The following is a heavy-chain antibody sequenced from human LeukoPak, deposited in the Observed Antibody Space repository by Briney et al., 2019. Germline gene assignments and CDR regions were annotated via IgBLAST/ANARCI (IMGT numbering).Heavy chain of an antibody. Sequence: ASGTLSLTCTVSGGSISSYYWSWVRQPPGKGLEWIGYIYYSGSTNYNPSLKSRVTISVDTSKNQFSLKLSSVTAADTAVYYCASYDSSGYYYSFDYWGQGTLVTVSS. CDR2: IYYSGST. CDR1: GGSISSYY. V-gene: IGHV4-59*01. J-gene: IGHJ4*02. CDR3: ASYDSSGYYYSFDY. D-gene: IGHD3-22*01.